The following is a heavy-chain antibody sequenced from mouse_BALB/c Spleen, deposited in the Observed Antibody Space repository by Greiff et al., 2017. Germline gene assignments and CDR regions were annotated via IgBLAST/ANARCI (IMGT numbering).Heavy chain of an antibody. V-gene: IGHV5-12-2*01. CDR3: ARQPRAIAMDY. J-gene: IGHJ4*01. Sequence: EVMLVESGGGLVKPGGSLKLSCAASGFAFSSYTMSWVRQTPEKRLEWVAYISNGGGSTYYPDTVKGRFTISRDNAKNTLYLQMSSLKSEDTAMYYCARQPRAIAMDYWGQGTSVTVSS. D-gene: IGHD3-3*01. CDR1: GFAFSSYT. CDR2: ISNGGGST.